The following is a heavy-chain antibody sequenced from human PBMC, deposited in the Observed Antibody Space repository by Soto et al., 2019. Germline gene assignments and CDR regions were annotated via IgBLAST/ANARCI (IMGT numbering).Heavy chain of an antibody. CDR3: APDAGMEWFLGAPWFDT. V-gene: IGHV3-30*03. Sequence: GGSLRLSCAASGFTFSSYGMHWVRQAPGKGLEWVAVISYDGSNKYYADSVKGRFTISRDNSKNTLYLQMNSLRAEDTAVYYCAPDAGMEWFLGAPWFDTWRPGTLVNVSS. D-gene: IGHD3-3*01. CDR1: GFTFSSYG. J-gene: IGHJ5*02. CDR2: ISYDGSNK.